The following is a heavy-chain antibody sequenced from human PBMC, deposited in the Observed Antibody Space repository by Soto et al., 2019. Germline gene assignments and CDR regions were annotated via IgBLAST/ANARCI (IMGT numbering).Heavy chain of an antibody. CDR3: AKDRSAYDILTGYSRPTIDS. Sequence: GGSLRLSCAASGFTFSTYGMHWVRQAPGKGLEWVAVISYDGSNKYYADSVKGRFTISRDNSKNTLYLQMNSLRAEDTAIYYCAKDRSAYDILTGYSRPTIDSWGQGTLVTVSS. V-gene: IGHV3-30*18. CDR2: ISYDGSNK. J-gene: IGHJ4*02. D-gene: IGHD3-9*01. CDR1: GFTFSTYG.